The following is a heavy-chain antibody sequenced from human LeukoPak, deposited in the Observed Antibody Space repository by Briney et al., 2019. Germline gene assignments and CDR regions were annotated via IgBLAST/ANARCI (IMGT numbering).Heavy chain of an antibody. V-gene: IGHV3-30*02. D-gene: IGHD4-17*01. Sequence: GGSLRLSCAASGFTFSSYGMHWVRQAPGKGLEWVAFIRYDGSNKFYADSVKARFTISRDNSENTVHLHMNSLRAEDTAVYYCAKDAYGDYVGRRMGYWFDPWGQGTLVTVSS. CDR1: GFTFSSYG. CDR3: AKDAYGDYVGRRMGYWFDP. CDR2: IRYDGSNK. J-gene: IGHJ5*02.